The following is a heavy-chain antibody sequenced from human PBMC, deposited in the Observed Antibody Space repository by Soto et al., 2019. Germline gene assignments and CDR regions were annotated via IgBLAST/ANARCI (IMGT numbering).Heavy chain of an antibody. Sequence: QVHLVQSGAEVKKPGSSVKVSCKASGGAFTSYSFHWVRQAPGQGLEWMGGIIPMSGTTNYALKFQGSVTMTADVPTNTAYIELSSLRSEDTAIYYCVRDNTGRDYWGLGTLVTVSS. CDR3: VRDNTGRDY. J-gene: IGHJ4*02. V-gene: IGHV1-69*12. CDR1: GGAFTSYS. D-gene: IGHD1-1*01. CDR2: IIPMSGTT.